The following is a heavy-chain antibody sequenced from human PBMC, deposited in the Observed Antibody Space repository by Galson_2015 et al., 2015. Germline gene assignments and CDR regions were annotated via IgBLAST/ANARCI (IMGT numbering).Heavy chain of an antibody. Sequence: SLRLSCAASGFAFRSYGMQRVRQFPGKSLEWVSAIGTAGDTYYPGSVKGRFTVSRENAKNSLYLQMNSLETGDTAVYYCARVLFDNRGDYYFDLWGRGTLVTVSS. CDR1: GFAFRSYG. CDR3: ARVLFDNRGDYYFDL. J-gene: IGHJ2*01. V-gene: IGHV3-13*01. CDR2: IGTAGDT. D-gene: IGHD4-11*01.